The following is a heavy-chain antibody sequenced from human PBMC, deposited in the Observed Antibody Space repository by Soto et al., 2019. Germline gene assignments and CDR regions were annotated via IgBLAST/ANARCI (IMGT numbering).Heavy chain of an antibody. J-gene: IGHJ4*02. V-gene: IGHV1-69*13. CDR3: ARRPVVVVAATSSPFDY. CDR2: IIPIFGTA. D-gene: IGHD2-15*01. CDR1: GGTSSSYA. Sequence: SVKVSCKASGGTSSSYAISWVRQAPGQGLEWMGGIIPIFGTANYAQKFQGRVTITADESTSTAYMELSSLRSEDTAVYYCARRPVVVVAATSSPFDYWGQGTLVTVSS.